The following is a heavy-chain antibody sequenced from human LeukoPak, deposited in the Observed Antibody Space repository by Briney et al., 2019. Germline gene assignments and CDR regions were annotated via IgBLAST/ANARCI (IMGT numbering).Heavy chain of an antibody. D-gene: IGHD3-22*01. Sequence: GRSLTLSRAASGFTLTTYAMRWVRQAPGKGLEWVSLIGGSDGRTSYADSVKGRFTISRDNSKNTLYLEMNSLRAEDTAVYYCAKDSSSYDWGYMDVWGKGTTVTISS. J-gene: IGHJ6*03. V-gene: IGHV3-23*01. CDR2: IGGSDGRT. CDR3: AKDSSSYDWGYMDV. CDR1: GFTLTTYA.